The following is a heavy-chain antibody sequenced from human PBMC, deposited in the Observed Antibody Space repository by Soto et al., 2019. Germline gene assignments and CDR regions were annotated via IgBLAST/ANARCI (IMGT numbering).Heavy chain of an antibody. V-gene: IGHV3-21*01. Sequence: EVQLVESGGGLVKPGGSLRLSCAASGFTFSSYSMNWVRQAPGKGLEWVSSISSSSSYIYYADSVKGRSTISRDNAKNSLYLQMNSLRAEDTAVYYCARDRPHSVAFDYWGQGTLVTVSS. CDR2: ISSSSSYI. CDR1: GFTFSSYS. D-gene: IGHD6-19*01. CDR3: ARDRPHSVAFDY. J-gene: IGHJ4*02.